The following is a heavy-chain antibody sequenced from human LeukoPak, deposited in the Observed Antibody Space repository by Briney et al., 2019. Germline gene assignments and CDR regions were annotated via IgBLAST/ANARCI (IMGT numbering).Heavy chain of an antibody. CDR3: ARTPSTSAFDI. CDR2: ISAYNGNT. CDR1: GYTFTGYY. J-gene: IGHJ3*02. D-gene: IGHD5/OR15-5a*01. Sequence: ASVKVSCKASGYTFTGYYMHWVRQAPGQGLEWMGWISAYNGNTNYAQKLQGRVTMTTDTSTSTAYMELRSLRSDDTAVYYCARTPSTSAFDIWGQGTMVTVSS. V-gene: IGHV1-18*04.